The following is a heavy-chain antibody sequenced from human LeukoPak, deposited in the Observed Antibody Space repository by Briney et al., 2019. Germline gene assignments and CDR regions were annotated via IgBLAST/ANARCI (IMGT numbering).Heavy chain of an antibody. CDR3: AKINNYDDY. CDR1: GFTFNIFG. CDR2: ISPDGNLE. J-gene: IGHJ4*02. Sequence: PGRSLRLSCAASGFTFNIFGIHWVRQAPGKELEWVAAISPDGNLEYYTESVKGRFTVSRDNSNNMIYLQMNSLRGEDSAVYYCAKINNYDDYWGQGTLVTVSS. V-gene: IGHV3-30*18. D-gene: IGHD3-22*01.